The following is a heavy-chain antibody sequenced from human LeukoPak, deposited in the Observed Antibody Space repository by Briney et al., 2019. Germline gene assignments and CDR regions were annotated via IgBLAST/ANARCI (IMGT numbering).Heavy chain of an antibody. D-gene: IGHD5-24*01. V-gene: IGHV4-39*01. CDR3: ARYLRLQLKYAFDV. J-gene: IGHJ3*01. CDR1: GVSTSNSTNQ. Sequence: SETLSLTCTVSGVSTSNSTNQWGWIRQPAGKGLEWIGSIYYTVVTYYNPSLKSRVTISSATSKNQFSLNLRSVTAADTAVYCCARYLRLQLKYAFDVWGQGTMGTVFS. CDR2: IYYTVVT.